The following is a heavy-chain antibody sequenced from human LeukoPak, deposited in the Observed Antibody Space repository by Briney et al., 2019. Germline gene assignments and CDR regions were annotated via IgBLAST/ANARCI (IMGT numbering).Heavy chain of an antibody. CDR3: ARHRSFDDYYDSSGYYSDAFDI. CDR2: IYYSGST. D-gene: IGHD3-22*01. CDR1: GGSISSYY. Sequence: PSETLSLTCTVSGGSISSYYWSWIRQPPGKGLEWIGYIYYSGSTNYNPSLKSRVTISVDTSKNQFSLKLSSVTAADTAVYYCARHRSFDDYYDSSGYYSDAFDIWGQGTMVTVSS. V-gene: IGHV4-59*08. J-gene: IGHJ3*02.